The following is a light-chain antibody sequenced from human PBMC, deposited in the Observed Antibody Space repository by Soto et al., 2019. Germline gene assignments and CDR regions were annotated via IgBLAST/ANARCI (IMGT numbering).Light chain of an antibody. CDR3: QRTYNAPA. CDR2: SAS. J-gene: IGKJ4*01. V-gene: IGKV1-27*01. Sequence: DIQLTQSPSSLSASVGDRVTSTCRVSQGISSYLNWYRQKPGKVPKLLIYSASTLQSGVPSRFSGSGSGTDFTLTISSLQPEDVATEYGQRTYNAPAVGGGTKVEIK. CDR1: QGISSY.